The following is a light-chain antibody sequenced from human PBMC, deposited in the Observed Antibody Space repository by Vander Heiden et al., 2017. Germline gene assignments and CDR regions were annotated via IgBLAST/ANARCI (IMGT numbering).Light chain of an antibody. J-gene: IGLJ2*01. CDR1: SSNLGAGYD. V-gene: IGLV1-40*01. CDR2: GNT. CDR3: QSYDSRLTGHVV. Sequence: QSVLTQPPSVSGAPGQRVTLSCTGSSSNLGAGYDVHGYQQLPGAAPKLLINGNTNRPSGVPDRFSGSKSGTSASLAITGLQAEDEADYYCQSYDSRLTGHVVFGGGTKLTVL.